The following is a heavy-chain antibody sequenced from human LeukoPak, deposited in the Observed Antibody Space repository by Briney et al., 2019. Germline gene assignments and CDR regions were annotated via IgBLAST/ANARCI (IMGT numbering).Heavy chain of an antibody. Sequence: SETLSLTCTVSGGSISSSSYYWGWIRQPPGKGLEWIGSIYYSGSTYHNPSLKSRVTISVDTSKNQFSLKLSSVTAADTAVYYCARRLAAAAFDYWGQGTLVTVSS. CDR3: ARRLAAAAFDY. CDR1: GGSISSSSYY. V-gene: IGHV4-39*01. J-gene: IGHJ4*02. CDR2: IYYSGST. D-gene: IGHD6-13*01.